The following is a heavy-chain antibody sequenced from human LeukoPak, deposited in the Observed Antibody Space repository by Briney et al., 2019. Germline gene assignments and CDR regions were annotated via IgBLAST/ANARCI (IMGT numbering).Heavy chain of an antibody. J-gene: IGHJ5*02. CDR2: IYYSGST. D-gene: IGHD4-17*01. Sequence: SETLSLTCTVSGDSTSNINYYWGWIRQPPGKGLEWIGSIYYSGSTYYNPSLKSRVTISVDTSKNQFSLKLSSVTAADTAVYYCARLFTDDYGDYGVGFDPWGQGTLVTVSS. CDR1: GDSTSNINYY. CDR3: ARLFTDDYGDYGVGFDP. V-gene: IGHV4-39*07.